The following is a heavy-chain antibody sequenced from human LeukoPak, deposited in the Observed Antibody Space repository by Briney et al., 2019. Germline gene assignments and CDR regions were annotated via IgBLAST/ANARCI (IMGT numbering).Heavy chain of an antibody. J-gene: IGHJ4*02. CDR1: GGSISSYY. D-gene: IGHD3-22*01. V-gene: IGHV4-59*01. Sequence: SETPSLTCTVSGGSISSYYWSWTRQPPGKGLEWIGYIYYSGSTNYNPSLKSRVTISVDTSKNQFSLKLSSVTAADTAVYYCARGGGYYEGVFDYWGQGTLVTVSS. CDR3: ARGGGYYEGVFDY. CDR2: IYYSGST.